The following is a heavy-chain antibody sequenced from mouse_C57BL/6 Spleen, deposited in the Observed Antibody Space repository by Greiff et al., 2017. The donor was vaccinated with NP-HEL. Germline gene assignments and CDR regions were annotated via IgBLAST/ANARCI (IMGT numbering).Heavy chain of an antibody. CDR1: GFSLSTFGMG. Sequence: QVTLKVSGPGILQPSQTLSLTCSFSGFSLSTFGMGVGWIRQPSGKGLEWLAHIWWVDDKYYNPALKGRLTISKDTSKNQVFLKIANVDTADTATYYCALIEDYGSSYGNYFDYWGQGTTLTVSS. D-gene: IGHD1-1*01. J-gene: IGHJ2*01. CDR2: IWWVDDK. CDR3: ALIEDYGSSYGNYFDY. V-gene: IGHV8-8*01.